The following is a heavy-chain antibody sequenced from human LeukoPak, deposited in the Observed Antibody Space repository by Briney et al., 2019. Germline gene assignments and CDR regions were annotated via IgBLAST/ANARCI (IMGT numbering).Heavy chain of an antibody. V-gene: IGHV4-39*02. CDR1: GDSISSGNYY. J-gene: IGHJ4*02. CDR2: IFYSGST. Sequence: PSETLSLTCTVSGDSISSGNYYWDWIRQPPGKGLEWIGTIFYSGSTYYNPSLKSRVTISVDPSKNQFSLKLSSVTAADTAVYYCARETKTFYFDNSAYYPYYFDSWGQGTLVTVSS. D-gene: IGHD3-22*01. CDR3: ARETKTFYFDNSAYYPYYFDS.